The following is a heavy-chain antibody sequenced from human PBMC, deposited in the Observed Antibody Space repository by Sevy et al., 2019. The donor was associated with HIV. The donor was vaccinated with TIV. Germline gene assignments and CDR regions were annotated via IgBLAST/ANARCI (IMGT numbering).Heavy chain of an antibody. J-gene: IGHJ4*02. V-gene: IGHV3-15*01. CDR3: TAGVGTSDFDY. Sequence: GGSLRLSCVASGFTFSNAWMSWVRQTPGKGLEWVGRIKSKTDGGTRDFAAPVKGRFAIARDDSKNTLSLQMDSLKTEDTAVYYCTAGVGTSDFDYWDQGILVTVSS. CDR1: GFTFSNAW. D-gene: IGHD1-26*01. CDR2: IKSKTDGGTR.